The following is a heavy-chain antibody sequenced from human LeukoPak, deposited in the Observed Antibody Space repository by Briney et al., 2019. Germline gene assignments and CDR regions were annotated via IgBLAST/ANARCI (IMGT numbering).Heavy chain of an antibody. Sequence: GESLKISCKGSGYRFTSYWIGWVRQMPGKGLEWMGTIYPVDSDTRYSPYFQAQTRISADKSIRAAYLQWSSLMAAGTAMYFCAVGYSSSYFDYCGQGTLVTVSS. CDR2: IYPVDSDT. CDR1: GYRFTSYW. V-gene: IGHV5-51*01. J-gene: IGHJ4*02. CDR3: AVGYSSSYFDY. D-gene: IGHD6-13*01.